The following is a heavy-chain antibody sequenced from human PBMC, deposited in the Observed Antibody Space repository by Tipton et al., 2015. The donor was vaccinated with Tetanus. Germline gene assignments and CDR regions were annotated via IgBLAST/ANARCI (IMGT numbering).Heavy chain of an antibody. D-gene: IGHD1-1*01. J-gene: IGHJ4*02. CDR3: ARANNEFPKKGPFDS. CDR2: VSSSGNS. Sequence: SLTCTVSGGSVSSHYWTWFRQPPGKRLEWIGFVSSSGNSNYSPSLTGRVSMSLDTSKQQFSLRLTSVTAADTAVYYCARANNEFPKKGPFDSWGQGSLVIVSS. CDR1: GGSVSSHY. V-gene: IGHV4-59*02.